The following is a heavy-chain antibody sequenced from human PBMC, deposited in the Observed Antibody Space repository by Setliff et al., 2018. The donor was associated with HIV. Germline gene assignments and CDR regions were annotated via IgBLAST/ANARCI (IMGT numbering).Heavy chain of an antibody. CDR3: ARDGVVPKYYGMDV. CDR2: IYDSGST. CDR1: GASISNSNSY. V-gene: IGHV4-39*07. Sequence: SETLSLTCIVYGASISNSNSYWGWIRQPPGKRLEWLGSIYDSGSTSYNPSLSGRLTISVDTSKNQVSLRLSSVTAADTAVYYCARDGVVPKYYGMDVWGQGTTVTVSS. D-gene: IGHD2-2*01. J-gene: IGHJ6*02.